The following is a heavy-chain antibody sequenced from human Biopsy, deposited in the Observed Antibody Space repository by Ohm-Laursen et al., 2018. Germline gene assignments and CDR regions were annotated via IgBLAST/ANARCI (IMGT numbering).Heavy chain of an antibody. CDR1: GGSFSDYY. CDR3: ARRPYGGTRYWYFDL. D-gene: IGHD4-23*01. V-gene: IGHV4-34*01. Sequence: GTLSLTWAVYGGSFSDYYWTWIRQPPGKGLEWIGEINHRGTTNYNPSLKSLVTISVDTSKNQFSLKLNSVTAADTAVYYCARRPYGGTRYWYFDLWGRGTLVTVSS. CDR2: INHRGTT. J-gene: IGHJ2*01.